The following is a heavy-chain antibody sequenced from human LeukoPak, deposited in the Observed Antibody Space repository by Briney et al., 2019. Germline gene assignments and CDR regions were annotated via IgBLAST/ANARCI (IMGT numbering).Heavy chain of an antibody. J-gene: IGHJ4*02. D-gene: IGHD2-2*03. Sequence: GASVKVSCKASGYTFTSYGISWVRQAPGQGLEWMGWISAYNGNTNYAQKLQGRVTMTTDTSTSTAYMELRSLRSDDTAGYYCASGYCSSTSYYFFDYWGQGTLVTVSS. CDR1: GYTFTSYG. CDR2: ISAYNGNT. V-gene: IGHV1-18*01. CDR3: ASGYCSSTSYYFFDY.